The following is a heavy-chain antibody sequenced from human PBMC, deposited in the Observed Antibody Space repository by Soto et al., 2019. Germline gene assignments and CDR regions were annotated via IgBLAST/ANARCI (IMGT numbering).Heavy chain of an antibody. CDR1: GDSITSRSYY. CDR2: FYYSGST. CDR3: ARLRAAVTTTYGVDV. Sequence: SETLSLTCAVSGDSITSRSYYWGWIRQSPGKGLEWIAAFYYSGSTYYNPSLRSRATISVDTSKNQFSLNLASVTAADTAVYYCARLRAAVTTTYGVDVWGRGTTVTVSS. J-gene: IGHJ6*02. V-gene: IGHV4-39*01. D-gene: IGHD5-12*01.